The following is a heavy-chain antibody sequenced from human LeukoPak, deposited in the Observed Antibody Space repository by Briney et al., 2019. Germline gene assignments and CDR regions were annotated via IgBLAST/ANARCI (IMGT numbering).Heavy chain of an antibody. J-gene: IGHJ3*02. D-gene: IGHD6-19*01. CDR3: ARETIYGYSSGRDAFDI. V-gene: IGHV6-1*01. CDR1: GDSVSSNSAA. Sequence: SQTLSLTCAISGDSVSSNSAAWNWIRQSRSRGLEWLGRTYYRSKWYNDYAVSVKSRITINPDTSKNQFSLQLNSVTPEDTAVYYCARETIYGYSSGRDAFDIWGQGTMVTVSS. CDR2: TYYRSKWYN.